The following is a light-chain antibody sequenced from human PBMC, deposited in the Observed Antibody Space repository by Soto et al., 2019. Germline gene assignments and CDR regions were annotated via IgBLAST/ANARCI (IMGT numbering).Light chain of an antibody. CDR2: DAY. Sequence: GFTHSPVTLSISPGERATLSCRASQSFRSLLAWYQQKPGQAPRLLIYDAYNRATGIPPRFSGSGSGTDFTLTISSLEPEDSAVYYCQQRHRWPITFGQGTRLEIK. J-gene: IGKJ5*01. V-gene: IGKV3-11*01. CDR1: QSFRSL. CDR3: QQRHRWPIT.